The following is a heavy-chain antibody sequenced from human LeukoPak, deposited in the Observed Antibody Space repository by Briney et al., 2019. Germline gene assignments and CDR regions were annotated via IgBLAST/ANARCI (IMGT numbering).Heavy chain of an antibody. CDR1: GFTFSSYG. D-gene: IGHD6-19*01. J-gene: IGHJ3*02. CDR2: ILVSNSP. V-gene: IGHV3-23*01. Sequence: GGSLRLSCAASGFTFSSYGMSWVRQAPGKGLEWVSAILVSNSPYYGDSVKGRFTISRDNSGNMLYLQMNSLRDEDTALYYCARARIEVSGTGAFDIWGHGTMVTVSS. CDR3: ARARIEVSGTGAFDI.